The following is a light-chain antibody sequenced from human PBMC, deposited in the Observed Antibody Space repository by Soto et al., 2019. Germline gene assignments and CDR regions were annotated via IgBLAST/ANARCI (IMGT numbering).Light chain of an antibody. CDR3: CSYAGTYTYG. J-gene: IGLJ1*01. CDR1: SSGVGGYNY. V-gene: IGLV2-11*01. Sequence: QSVLTQPRSVSGSPGQSVTISCTGTSSGVGGYNYVSWYQQHTGKAPKPVIYDVSQRPSVVPDRISASISGNTASLTISGLQAEDDADYYCCSYAGTYTYGFGTGTKVTAL. CDR2: DVS.